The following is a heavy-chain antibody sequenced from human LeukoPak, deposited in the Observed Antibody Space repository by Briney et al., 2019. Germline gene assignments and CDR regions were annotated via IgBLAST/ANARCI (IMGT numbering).Heavy chain of an antibody. CDR1: GITLSNYG. D-gene: IGHD3-22*01. CDR3: AKRGVVIRVILVGFHKEAYYFDS. V-gene: IGHV3-23*01. J-gene: IGHJ4*02. Sequence: GGCLRLSCAVSGITLSNYGMSGVRQAPGKGLEWVAGISDSGGSTNYADSVKGRFTISRDNPKNTLYLQMNSLRAEDTDVYFCAKRGVVIRVILVGFHKEAYYFDSWGQGALVTVSS. CDR2: ISDSGGST.